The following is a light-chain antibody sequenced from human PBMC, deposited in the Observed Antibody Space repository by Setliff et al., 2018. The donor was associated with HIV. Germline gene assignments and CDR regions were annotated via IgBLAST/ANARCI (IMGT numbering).Light chain of an antibody. V-gene: IGKV3-15*01. CDR1: QSVGSN. CDR2: GAS. J-gene: IGKJ4*01. Sequence: EIVVTQSPATLSVSPGQRATLSCRASQSVGSNLAWYQQKPGQAPRLLIYGASTRATGIPARFSGSGPGTEFTLTISSLQSEDFAVYYCQQYNNWPFFGGGTKV. CDR3: QQYNNWPF.